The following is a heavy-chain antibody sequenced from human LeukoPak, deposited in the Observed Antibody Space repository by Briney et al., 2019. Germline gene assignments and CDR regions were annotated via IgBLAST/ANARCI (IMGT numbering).Heavy chain of an antibody. CDR3: ARNNAMDV. CDR2: VNRDGSET. Sequence: PGGSLRLPCAASGFALSSHWMTWVRQVPGRGPEWVANVNRDGSETYYLDSVKGRFTISKDNAKNSLYLQMSSLRAEDTALYHCARNNAMDVWGQGTTVIVSS. D-gene: IGHD2-8*01. J-gene: IGHJ6*02. CDR1: GFALSSHW. V-gene: IGHV3-7*03.